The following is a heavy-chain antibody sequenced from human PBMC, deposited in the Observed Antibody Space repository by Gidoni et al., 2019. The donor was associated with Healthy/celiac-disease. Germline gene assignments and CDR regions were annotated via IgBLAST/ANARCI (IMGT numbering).Heavy chain of an antibody. V-gene: IGHV3-30-3*01. D-gene: IGHD5-12*01. Sequence: QVQLVESGGGVVQPGRSLRLSCAASRLTLSSYAMHWVRPAPGKGLGWVAVISYDGSNKDYADSVKGRFTISRDNSKNTLYLQMNSLRAEDTAVYYCARVAMSGYSGYDWGGYFDYWGQGTLVTVSS. CDR1: RLTLSSYA. J-gene: IGHJ4*02. CDR2: ISYDGSNK. CDR3: ARVAMSGYSGYDWGGYFDY.